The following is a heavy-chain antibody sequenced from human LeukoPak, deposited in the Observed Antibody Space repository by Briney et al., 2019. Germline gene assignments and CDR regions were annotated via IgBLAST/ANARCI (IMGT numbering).Heavy chain of an antibody. J-gene: IGHJ6*02. CDR2: INPNSGGT. CDR3: ARVLRAAAPISGMDV. V-gene: IGHV1-2*02. D-gene: IGHD6-13*01. CDR1: GYTFTGYY. Sequence: ASVKVSCKASGYTFTGYYMHWVRQAPGQGLEWMGWINPNSGGTNYAQKFQGRVTMTRDTSISTAYMELSSLRSEDTAVYYCARVLRAAAPISGMDVWGQGTTVTVSS.